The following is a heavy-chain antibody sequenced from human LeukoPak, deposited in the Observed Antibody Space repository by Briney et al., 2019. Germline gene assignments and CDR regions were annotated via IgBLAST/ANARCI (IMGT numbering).Heavy chain of an antibody. CDR2: ISISGSTI. D-gene: IGHD6-13*01. CDR3: ARGGAVAGTYYYYYYYMDV. V-gene: IGHV3-48*03. CDR1: GFTFSSFE. Sequence: GGSLGLSCAASGFTFSSFEMNWVRQAPGKGLEWVSYISISGSTIYYADSVKGRFTISRDNSKNTLYLQMNSLRAEETAVYYCARGGAVAGTYYYYYYYMDVWGKGTTVTISS. J-gene: IGHJ6*03.